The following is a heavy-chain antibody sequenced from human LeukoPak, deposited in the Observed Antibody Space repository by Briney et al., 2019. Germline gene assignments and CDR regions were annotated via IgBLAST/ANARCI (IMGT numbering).Heavy chain of an antibody. CDR3: ARPRRPPGGPGFYGYGMDV. J-gene: IGHJ6*02. D-gene: IGHD2/OR15-2a*01. CDR1: GFTFSSYA. Sequence: PGGSLRLSCAASGFTFSSYAMHWVRQAPGKGLEWVAVISYDGSNKYYADSVKGRFTISRDNSKNTLYLQMNSLRAEDTAVYYCARPRRPPGGPGFYGYGMDVWGQGTTDTVSS. CDR2: ISYDGSNK. V-gene: IGHV3-30-3*01.